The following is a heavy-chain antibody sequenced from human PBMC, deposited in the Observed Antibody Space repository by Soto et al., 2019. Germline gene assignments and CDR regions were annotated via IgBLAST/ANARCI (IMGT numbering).Heavy chain of an antibody. CDR2: ISSSSHYI. Sequence: PGGSLRLSCAASGFPFSAYAMNWVRQAPGKGLEWVSCISSSSHYIYYSDSMKGRFTISRDNAQNSLDLQLNSLRVEDTAVYYCARDRSEAVFAGLYGLDVWGQGTTVTVSS. CDR3: ARDRSEAVFAGLYGLDV. J-gene: IGHJ6*02. V-gene: IGHV3-21*01. CDR1: GFPFSAYA. D-gene: IGHD2-21*01.